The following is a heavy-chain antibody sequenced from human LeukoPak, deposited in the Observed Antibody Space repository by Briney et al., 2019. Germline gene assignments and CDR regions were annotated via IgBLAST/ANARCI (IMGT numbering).Heavy chain of an antibody. D-gene: IGHD5-18*01. V-gene: IGHV3-49*04. CDR1: GFTFGDHA. CDR3: SRGPIQLGLYDGRGV. CDR2: IRSKTYGGTT. J-gene: IGHJ6*04. Sequence: GGSLRLSCTASGFTFGDHAMGWVRQAPGKGLEWVGFIRSKTYGGTTEYAASVKGRFTISRDDSKSVAYLQMNSLKTEDTAVYYCSRGPIQLGLYDGRGVWGKGTTVTVSS.